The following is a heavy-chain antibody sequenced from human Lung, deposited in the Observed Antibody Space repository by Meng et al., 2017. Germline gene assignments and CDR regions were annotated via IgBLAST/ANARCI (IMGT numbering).Heavy chain of an antibody. CDR2: ISVKNGEA. D-gene: IGHD6-13*01. CDR3: ARYVPNGSFWYFDF. V-gene: IGHV1-18*01. J-gene: IGHJ2*01. CDR1: GYIFTNYD. Sequence: VHLVHSVADAKKPGASMKVSCKASGYIFTNYDISWVRQAPGQGLEWMGWISVKNGEAKYPQNFQGRVTMTTDTTTSTAYMELRSLTSDDTAVYYCARYVPNGSFWYFDFWGRGTLVTVSS.